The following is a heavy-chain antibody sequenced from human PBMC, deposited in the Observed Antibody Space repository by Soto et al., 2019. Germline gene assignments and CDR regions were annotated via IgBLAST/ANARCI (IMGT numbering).Heavy chain of an antibody. Sequence: PSETLSLTCTVSGGSVSSGSYYWSWIRQPPGKGLEWIGYIYYNGNTYYNPSLKSRVAISVDTTKNQFSLKVSSVTAADTAVYYCARHTYYYGSGSYYTTDLFYMDVWGKGTTVTVSS. CDR2: IYYNGNT. D-gene: IGHD3-10*01. CDR1: GGSVSSGSYY. V-gene: IGHV4-61*01. J-gene: IGHJ6*03. CDR3: ARHTYYYGSGSYYTTDLFYMDV.